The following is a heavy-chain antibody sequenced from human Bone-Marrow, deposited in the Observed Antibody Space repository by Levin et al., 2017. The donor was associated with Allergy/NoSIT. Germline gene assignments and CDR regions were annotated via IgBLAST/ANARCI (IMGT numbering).Heavy chain of an antibody. CDR2: ISGGGGST. D-gene: IGHD6-19*01. CDR3: AKEGPYSSGWLFDF. Sequence: GESLKISCAASGFTFSSYAMSWVRQAPGKGLEWVSAISGGGGSTYYADSVKGRFTVSRDNSKNTLYLQMNSLRAEDTAVYYCAKEGPYSSGWLFDFWGQGTLVTVSS. CDR1: GFTFSSYA. J-gene: IGHJ4*02. V-gene: IGHV3-23*01.